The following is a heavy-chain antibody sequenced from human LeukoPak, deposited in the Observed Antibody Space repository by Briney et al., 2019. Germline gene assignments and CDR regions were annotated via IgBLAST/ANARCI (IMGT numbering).Heavy chain of an antibody. D-gene: IGHD1-26*01. V-gene: IGHV1-58*02. CDR3: AADILGGIVGATVGAFDI. CDR1: GYTFTSYD. J-gene: IGHJ3*02. Sequence: SVKVSCKASGYTFTSYDINWVRQATGQRLEWIGWIVVGSGNTNYAQKFQERVTITRDISTSTAYMELSSLRSEGTAVYYCAADILGGIVGATVGAFDIWGQGTMVTVSS. CDR2: IVVGSGNT.